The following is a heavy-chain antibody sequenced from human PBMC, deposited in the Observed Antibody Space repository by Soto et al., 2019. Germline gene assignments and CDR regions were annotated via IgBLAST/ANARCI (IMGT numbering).Heavy chain of an antibody. V-gene: IGHV3-48*02. CDR1: GFTFSSYN. Sequence: GGSLRLSCAASGFTFSSYNMNWVRQAPGKGLEWVSYISSSASTIYYADSVKGRFTISRDNAKDSLFLQVNSLRDEDTAVYYCVAAFDVWGQGTMVTVSS. CDR2: ISSSASTI. J-gene: IGHJ3*01. CDR3: VAAFDV.